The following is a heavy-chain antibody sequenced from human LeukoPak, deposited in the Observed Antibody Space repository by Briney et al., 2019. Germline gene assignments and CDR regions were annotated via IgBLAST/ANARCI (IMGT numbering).Heavy chain of an antibody. D-gene: IGHD3-9*01. CDR1: GFTFSSYS. J-gene: IGHJ6*02. V-gene: IGHV3-48*01. CDR3: ARVYYDILTGYLGENYYGMDV. Sequence: GGSLRLSCAASGFTFSSYSMNWVRQAPGKGLEWVSYISSSSSTIYYADSVKGRFTISRDNAKNSLYLQTNSLRAEDTAVYYCARVYYDILTGYLGENYYGMDVWGQGTTVTVSS. CDR2: ISSSSSTI.